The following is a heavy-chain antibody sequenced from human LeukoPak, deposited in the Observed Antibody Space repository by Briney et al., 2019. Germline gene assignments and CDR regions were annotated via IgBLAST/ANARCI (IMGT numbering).Heavy chain of an antibody. CDR1: GGSISSSNW. CDR2: IYHSGST. Sequence: SETLSLTFAVSGGSISSSNWWSWVRQPPGKGLEWIGGIYHSGSTNYNPSLKSRVTLSVDRSKNQFSLKLSSVTAADTAVYYCARDSDYGSGSYDYWGQGTLVTVSS. J-gene: IGHJ4*02. D-gene: IGHD3-10*01. CDR3: ARDSDYGSGSYDY. V-gene: IGHV4-4*02.